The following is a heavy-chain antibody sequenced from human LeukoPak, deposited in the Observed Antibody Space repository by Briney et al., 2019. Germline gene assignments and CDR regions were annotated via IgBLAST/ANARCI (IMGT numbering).Heavy chain of an antibody. J-gene: IGHJ4*02. CDR3: AKVEDSSGFFDY. D-gene: IGHD3-22*01. CDR1: GFTFDDYA. Sequence: RPGGSLRLSCAASGFTFDDYAMHWVRQAPGKGLEWVSGISWNSGSIGYADSVKGRFTISRDNAKNSLYLQMNSLRAEDTALYYCAKVEDSSGFFDYWGQGTLVTVSS. V-gene: IGHV3-9*01. CDR2: ISWNSGSI.